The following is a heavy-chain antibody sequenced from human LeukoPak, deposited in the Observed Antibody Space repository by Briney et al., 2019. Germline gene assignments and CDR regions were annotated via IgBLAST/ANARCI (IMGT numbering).Heavy chain of an antibody. CDR1: GGSISSGGYY. CDR3: ARDQRPGVGPLDY. V-gene: IGHV4-31*03. J-gene: IGHJ4*02. CDR2: IYYSGST. D-gene: IGHD2-8*01. Sequence: SETLSLTCTVSGGSISSGGYYWSWIRQHPGKGLEWIGYIYYSGSTYYNPSLKSRVTISVDTSKNQFSLKLSSVTAADTAVYYCARDQRPGVGPLDYWGQGTLVTVSS.